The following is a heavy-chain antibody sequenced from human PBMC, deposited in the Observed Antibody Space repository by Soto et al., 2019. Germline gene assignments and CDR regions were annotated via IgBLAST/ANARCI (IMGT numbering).Heavy chain of an antibody. CDR2: TYYRSKWYN. CDR1: GDSVSSNSAA. D-gene: IGHD6-6*01. J-gene: IGHJ4*02. V-gene: IGHV6-1*01. Sequence: SQTLSLTCAISGDSVSSNSAAWSWIRQSPSRGLEWLGRTYYRSKWYNDYVVSVKSRISINPDTSKNQFSLQLNSVTPEDTAVYYCARYSSSSRVCDYWGQGTLVTVSS. CDR3: ARYSSSSRVCDY.